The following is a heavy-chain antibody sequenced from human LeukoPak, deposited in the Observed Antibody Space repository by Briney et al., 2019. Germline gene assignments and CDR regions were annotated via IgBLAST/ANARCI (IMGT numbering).Heavy chain of an antibody. CDR3: ARWVVPAATVYYYYGMDV. D-gene: IGHD2-2*01. CDR2: IIPIFGTA. V-gene: IGHV1-69*13. CDR1: GGTFSSHA. J-gene: IGHJ6*02. Sequence: SVTVSCTASGGTFSSHAISWVRQAPGQGLEWMGGIIPIFGTANYAQKFQGRVTITADESTSTAYMELSSLRSEDTAVYYCARWVVPAATVYYYYGMDVWGQGTTVTVSS.